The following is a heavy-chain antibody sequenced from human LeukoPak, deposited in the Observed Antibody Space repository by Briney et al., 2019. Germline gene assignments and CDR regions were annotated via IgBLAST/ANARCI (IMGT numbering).Heavy chain of an antibody. J-gene: IGHJ4*02. D-gene: IGHD2-2*02. CDR1: GGTFSSYA. CDR3: AREALYCSSTSCYTVIEGYYFDY. V-gene: IGHV1-69*04. Sequence: EASVKVSCKASGGTFSSYAISWVRQAPGQGLEWMGRIIPIFGIANYAQKFQGRVTITADKSTSTAYMELSSLRSEDTAVYYCAREALYCSSTSCYTVIEGYYFDYWGRGTLVTVSS. CDR2: IIPIFGIA.